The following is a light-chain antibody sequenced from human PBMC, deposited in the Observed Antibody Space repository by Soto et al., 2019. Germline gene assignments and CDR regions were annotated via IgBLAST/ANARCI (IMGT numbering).Light chain of an antibody. CDR1: ENINNY. J-gene: IGKJ4*01. Sequence: DIQLTQSPSSLSASVGDRVTITCRASENINNYLNWYQQKPGKAPNLLIYAASSLQSGVPSRFSGSGSGTDFTLTISSLQPEDFATYYYQQTYTTPPLTFGGGTRVEIK. CDR3: QQTYTTPPLT. V-gene: IGKV1-39*01. CDR2: AAS.